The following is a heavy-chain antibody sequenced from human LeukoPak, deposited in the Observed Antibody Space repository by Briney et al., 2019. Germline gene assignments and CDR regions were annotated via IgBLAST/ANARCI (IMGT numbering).Heavy chain of an antibody. CDR2: MNPNSGNT. D-gene: IGHD3-10*01. J-gene: IGHJ4*02. CDR3: ARVPQGSYVGWAISYYFDY. V-gene: IGHV1-8*01. CDR1: GYTFTSYD. Sequence: ASVKVSCKASGYTFTSYDINWVRQATGQGLEWMGWMNPNSGNTGHAQKFQGRVTMTRNTSISTAYMELSSLRSEDTAVYYCARVPQGSYVGWAISYYFDYWGQGTLVTVSS.